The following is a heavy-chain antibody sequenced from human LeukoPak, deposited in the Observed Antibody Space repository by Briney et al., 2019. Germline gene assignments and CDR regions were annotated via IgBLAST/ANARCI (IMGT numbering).Heavy chain of an antibody. CDR2: ISGSGGST. CDR1: GFTFSSHA. J-gene: IGHJ4*02. CDR3: AKVLEYTTLDSSGYYSGFDY. Sequence: GGSLRLSCAASGFTFSSHAMSWVRQAPGKGLEWVSAISGSGGSTYYADSVKGRFTISRDNSKNTLYLQMNSLRAEDTAVYYYAKVLEYTTLDSSGYYSGFDYWGQGTLVTVSS. D-gene: IGHD3-22*01. V-gene: IGHV3-23*01.